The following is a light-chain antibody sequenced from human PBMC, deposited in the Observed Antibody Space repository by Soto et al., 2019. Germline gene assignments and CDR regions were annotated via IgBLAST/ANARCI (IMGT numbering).Light chain of an antibody. CDR3: LQVLQTPPT. Sequence: DIVMTQSPLSLPVTPGEPASISCRSSQSLLHSNGNHFLNRFLQKPGQSPQLLIYLGSNRASGVPDRFSGSGSGTDFTLKISRVEAEDVGIYYCLQVLQTPPTFGQGTKVEIK. CDR2: LGS. V-gene: IGKV2-28*01. J-gene: IGKJ1*01. CDR1: QSLLHSNGNHF.